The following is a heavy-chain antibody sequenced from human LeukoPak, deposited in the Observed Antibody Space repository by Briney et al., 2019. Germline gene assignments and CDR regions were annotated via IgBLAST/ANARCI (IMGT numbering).Heavy chain of an antibody. CDR3: ARDSLMVYRPLGYYYYMDV. CDR2: ISAYNGNT. V-gene: IGHV1-18*01. J-gene: IGHJ6*03. Sequence: ASVKVSCKASRYTFTSYGISGVRQAPGQGLEWMGWISAYNGNTNYEQKLQGRVTMTTDTSTSTAYMELRSLRSDDTAVYYCARDSLMVYRPLGYYYYMDVWGKGTTVTVSS. CDR1: RYTFTSYG. D-gene: IGHD2-8*01.